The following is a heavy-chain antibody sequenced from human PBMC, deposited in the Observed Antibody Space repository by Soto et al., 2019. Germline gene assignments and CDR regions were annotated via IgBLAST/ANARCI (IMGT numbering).Heavy chain of an antibody. D-gene: IGHD5-18*01. J-gene: IGHJ5*02. V-gene: IGHV4-30-4*01. CDR2: ISYSGTT. CDR1: GGSISSGNYY. CDR3: ARGRGYSYGLDP. Sequence: PSETLSLTCTVSGGSISSGNYYWSWIRQPPGKGLEWIGFISYSGTTHYSASLRSRVSISVDTSKNQFSLSLSSVTAADTAVYYCARGRGYSYGLDPWGQGTLVTVSS.